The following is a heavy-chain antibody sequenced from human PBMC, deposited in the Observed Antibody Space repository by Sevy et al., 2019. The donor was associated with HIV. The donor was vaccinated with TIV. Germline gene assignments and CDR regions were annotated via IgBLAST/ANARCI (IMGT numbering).Heavy chain of an antibody. V-gene: IGHV3-7*01. D-gene: IGHD3-16*01. CDR2: IKQDGTEA. CDR3: ARGLADWGSFHYSL. J-gene: IGHJ4*02. CDR1: GFTFSTYW. Sequence: GGSLRLSCAASGFTFSTYWMTWVRQAPGKGLEWVAYIKQDGTEAYYVDAVRGRFTVSRDNSKKSFFLQMTSLRDEDTAVYYCARGLADWGSFHYSLWGQGTPVTVSS.